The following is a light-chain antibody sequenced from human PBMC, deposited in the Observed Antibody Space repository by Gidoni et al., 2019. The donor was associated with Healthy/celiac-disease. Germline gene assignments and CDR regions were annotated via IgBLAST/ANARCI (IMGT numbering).Light chain of an antibody. J-gene: IGKJ2*01. CDR2: GAS. V-gene: IGKV3-15*01. CDR3: QQYNNWPPEYT. Sequence: EIVMTQSPATLSVSPGERATLSCRASQSVNSNLAWYQQKLGQAPRLLLYGASTRATGIPATFSGSGSGSEFTLTISSLQSEDFAVYYCQQYNNWPPEYTFGQGTKLEIK. CDR1: QSVNSN.